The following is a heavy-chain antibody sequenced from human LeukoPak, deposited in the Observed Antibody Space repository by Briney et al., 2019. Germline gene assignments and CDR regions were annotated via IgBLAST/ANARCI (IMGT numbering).Heavy chain of an antibody. D-gene: IGHD3-3*01. CDR3: ASPTYYDFWTATEGY. J-gene: IGHJ4*02. V-gene: IGHV3-30*03. CDR1: GFTFITYG. Sequence: GRSLRLSCAASGFTFITYGMHWVRQAPGKGLEWVAVISYDASNEYYADSVKGRFTISRDNAKNSLYLQMNSLRAEDTAVYYCASPTYYDFWTATEGYWGQGTLVTVSS. CDR2: ISYDASNE.